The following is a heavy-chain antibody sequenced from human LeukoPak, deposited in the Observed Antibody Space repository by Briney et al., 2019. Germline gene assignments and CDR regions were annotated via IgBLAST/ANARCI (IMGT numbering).Heavy chain of an antibody. J-gene: IGHJ4*02. Sequence: PLETLSLTCSVSGGSISSHYWSWIRQPPGTGLEWIGYIYYSGSTKFNPSVKSRVTISVDTSKNQFSLKLSSVTAADTAVYYCARVPAAGTGPDYWGQETRVTVPS. CDR3: ARVPAAGTGPDY. V-gene: IGHV4-59*11. CDR1: GGSISSHY. D-gene: IGHD6-13*01. CDR2: IYYSGST.